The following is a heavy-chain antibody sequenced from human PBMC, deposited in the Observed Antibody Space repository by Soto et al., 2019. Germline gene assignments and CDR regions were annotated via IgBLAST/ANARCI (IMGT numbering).Heavy chain of an antibody. CDR3: ARGRMEWLSHPLYRMDV. CDR1: GYTFTSYD. CDR2: MNPNSGNT. J-gene: IGHJ6*02. V-gene: IGHV1-8*01. D-gene: IGHD3-3*01. Sequence: ASVKVSCKASGYTFTSYDINWVRQATGQGLEWMGWMNPNSGNTGYAQKFQGRVTMTRNTSISTAYMELSSLRSEDTAVYYCARGRMEWLSHPLYRMDVWGQGTTVTVSS.